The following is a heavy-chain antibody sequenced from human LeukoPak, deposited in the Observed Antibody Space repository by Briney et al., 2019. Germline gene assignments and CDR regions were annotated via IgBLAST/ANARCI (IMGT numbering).Heavy chain of an antibody. CDR2: IFYSGST. D-gene: IGHD3-10*01. CDR3: TRGDGSGTWFDP. Sequence: PSETLSLTCAVSGGSITTYYWSWIRQPRGKGLEWIGYIFYSGSTNYNPSLKSRVTLSEDTSKNQFSLRLTSVTAADTAVYYCTRGDGSGTWFDPWGQGTLVTVSS. J-gene: IGHJ5*02. V-gene: IGHV4-59*01. CDR1: GGSITTYY.